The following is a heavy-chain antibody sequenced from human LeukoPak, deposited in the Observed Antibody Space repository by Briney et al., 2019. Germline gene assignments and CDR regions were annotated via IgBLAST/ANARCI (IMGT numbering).Heavy chain of an antibody. D-gene: IGHD5-18*01. CDR1: GGSISSYY. Sequence: SETLSLTCTVSGGSISSYYWSWIRQPPGKGLEWIGYIYYSGSTNYNPSLKSRVTISVDTSKNQFSLKLSSVTAADTAVYYCARVDTASDDGFDIWGQGTMVTVSS. V-gene: IGHV4-59*01. CDR2: IYYSGST. J-gene: IGHJ3*02. CDR3: ARVDTASDDGFDI.